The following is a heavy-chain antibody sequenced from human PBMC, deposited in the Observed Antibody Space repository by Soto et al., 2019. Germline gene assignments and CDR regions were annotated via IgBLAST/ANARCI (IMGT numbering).Heavy chain of an antibody. CDR3: ARVGGINWFDP. CDR1: GGSISSGGYY. Sequence: QVQLQESGPGRVKPSQTLSLTCTVSGGSISSGGYYWSWIRQHPGKGLEWIGYIYYSGSTYYNPAVKSRVTLSVYTSKSQFSLKLSSVTAAATAAYYCARVGGINWFDPWGQGTLVTVCS. J-gene: IGHJ5*02. D-gene: IGHD3-16*01. CDR2: IYYSGST. V-gene: IGHV4-31*03.